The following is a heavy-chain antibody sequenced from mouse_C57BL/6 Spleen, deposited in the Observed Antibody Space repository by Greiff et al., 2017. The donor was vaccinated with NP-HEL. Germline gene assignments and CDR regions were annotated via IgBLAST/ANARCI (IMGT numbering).Heavy chain of an antibody. Sequence: EVQLQQSGPELVKPGASVKISCKASGYTFTDYYMNWVKQSHGKSLEWIGDINPNNGGTSYNQKFKGKATLTVDKSSSTAYMELRSLTSEDSAVYYCAREGAQLGPDYWGQGTTLTVSS. V-gene: IGHV1-26*01. J-gene: IGHJ2*01. D-gene: IGHD4-1*02. CDR3: AREGAQLGPDY. CDR1: GYTFTDYY. CDR2: INPNNGGT.